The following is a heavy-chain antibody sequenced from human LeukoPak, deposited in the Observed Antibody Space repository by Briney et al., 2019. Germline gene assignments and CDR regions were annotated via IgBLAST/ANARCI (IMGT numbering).Heavy chain of an antibody. CDR2: IYHSGNT. CDR1: GASMSSNY. CDR3: ASTRRAAVAGRFDS. Sequence: SGTLSLTCNVSGASMSSNYWSWIRQPPGKGLEWIGYIYHSGNTNYSPSLESRVTMSVDESKNQFSLRVHFVSAADTAVYYCASTRRAAVAGRFDSWGQGTLVTVSS. D-gene: IGHD6-19*01. J-gene: IGHJ4*02. V-gene: IGHV4-4*09.